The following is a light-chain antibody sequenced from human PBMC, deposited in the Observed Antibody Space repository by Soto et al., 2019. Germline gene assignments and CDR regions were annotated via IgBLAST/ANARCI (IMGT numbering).Light chain of an antibody. CDR1: QTVRNNY. Sequence: EIVLTQSPATLSSTQGERATLSCRASQTVRNNYLAWYQQKPGQAPRLLIYGASSRATGIPDRFSGSGSGTDFTLTISRLEPEDFAVYYCQQYGSSGTFGQGTKVDI. CDR2: GAS. J-gene: IGKJ1*01. V-gene: IGKV3-20*01. CDR3: QQYGSSGT.